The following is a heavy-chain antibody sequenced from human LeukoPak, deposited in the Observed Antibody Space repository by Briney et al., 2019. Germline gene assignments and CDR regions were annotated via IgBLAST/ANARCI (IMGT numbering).Heavy chain of an antibody. J-gene: IGHJ3*02. CDR2: IYYSGST. Sequence: SETLSLTCTVSGGSISSYYWSWIRQPPGKGLEWIGYIYYSGSTNYNPSLKSRVTVSVDTSKNQFSLKLSSVTAADTAVYYCARVTAVAGLGAFDIWGQGTMVTVSS. CDR3: ARVTAVAGLGAFDI. D-gene: IGHD6-19*01. V-gene: IGHV4-59*01. CDR1: GGSISSYY.